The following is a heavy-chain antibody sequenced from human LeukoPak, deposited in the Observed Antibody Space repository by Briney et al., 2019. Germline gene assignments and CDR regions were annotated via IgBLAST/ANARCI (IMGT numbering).Heavy chain of an antibody. CDR3: ARVPPIYCSSTSCKGVGAFDI. J-gene: IGHJ3*02. Sequence: ASVKVSCKASGYTFTSYGISWVRQAPGQGLEWMGWISAYNDNTSYAQKFQGRVTMTRDTSTSTVYMELSSLRSEDTAVYYCARVPPIYCSSTSCKGVGAFDIWGQGTMVTVSS. CDR2: ISAYNDNT. D-gene: IGHD2-2*01. CDR1: GYTFTSYG. V-gene: IGHV1-18*01.